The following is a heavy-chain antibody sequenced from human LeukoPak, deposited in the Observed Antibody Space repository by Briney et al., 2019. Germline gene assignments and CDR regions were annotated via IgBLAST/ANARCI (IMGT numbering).Heavy chain of an antibody. J-gene: IGHJ3*02. D-gene: IGHD6-25*01. CDR1: GGSISRYY. V-gene: IGHV4-4*09. Sequence: PSETLSLTCTVSGGSISRYYWSWIRQPPGKGLEWIGYIYTSGSTNYNPSLKSRVTISVDTSTNQFSLKLSSVTAADTAVYYCARPGGEHAFDIWGQGTMVTVSS. CDR3: ARPGGEHAFDI. CDR2: IYTSGST.